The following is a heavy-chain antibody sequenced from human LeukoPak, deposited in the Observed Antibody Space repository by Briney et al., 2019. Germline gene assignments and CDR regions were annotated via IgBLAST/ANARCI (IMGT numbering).Heavy chain of an antibody. CDR1: GGTNYA. J-gene: IGHJ4*02. CDR2: IIPVLDVA. CDR3: ARGDPDDSGDFRTLEF. D-gene: IGHD4-17*01. V-gene: IGHV1-69*10. Sequence: ASVKVSCKVSGGTNYAISWVRQAPGQGLEWMGGIIPVLDVANSAQKFQGRVTFTADKSTSTAYMELSSLRPEDTAMYFCARGDPDDSGDFRTLEFWGQGTLVTVSS.